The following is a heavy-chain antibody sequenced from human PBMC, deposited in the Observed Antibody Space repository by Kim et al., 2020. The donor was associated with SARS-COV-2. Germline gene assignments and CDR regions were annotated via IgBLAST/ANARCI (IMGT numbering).Heavy chain of an antibody. CDR1: GFIFTTCS. CDR2: ISQSGDTM. J-gene: IGHJ4*02. V-gene: IGHV3-48*02. D-gene: IGHD2-8*01. Sequence: GGSLRLSCAASGFIFTTCSMNWVRQAPGKGLEWASFISQSGDTMYYADSVRGRFTISRDDGKSILYLLMNSLRDDDTAVYYCAKDLVGVRWFDYFGQGT. CDR3: AKDLVGVRWFDY.